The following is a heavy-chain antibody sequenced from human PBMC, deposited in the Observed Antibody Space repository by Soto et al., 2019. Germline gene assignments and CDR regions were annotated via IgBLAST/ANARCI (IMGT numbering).Heavy chain of an antibody. CDR1: GYSFGKRW. CDR3: ARRAYDSGWPYFDH. V-gene: IGHV5-51*01. D-gene: IGHD3-22*01. CDR2: VYPGDSDT. Sequence: GESLKISCQTSGYSFGKRWIGWVRQLPGKGLEWMGVVYPGDSDTIYGPSFQGQVTISADNSITTAYLQWSSLKASDSGIYYCARRAYDSGWPYFDHWGQGVQVTV. J-gene: IGHJ4*02.